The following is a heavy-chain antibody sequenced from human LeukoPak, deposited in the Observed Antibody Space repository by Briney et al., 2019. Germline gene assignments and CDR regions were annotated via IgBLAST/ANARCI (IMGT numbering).Heavy chain of an antibody. V-gene: IGHV3-21*01. CDR1: GFTFSSYS. CDR2: ISSSSSYI. D-gene: IGHD3-22*01. Sequence: PGGSLRLSCAASGFTFSSYSMNWVRQAPGKGLEWVSSISSSSSYIYYADSVKGRFTISRDNAKNSLYLQMNSLRAEGTAVYYCARDHYDSSGYELDYWGQGTLVTVSS. J-gene: IGHJ4*02. CDR3: ARDHYDSSGYELDY.